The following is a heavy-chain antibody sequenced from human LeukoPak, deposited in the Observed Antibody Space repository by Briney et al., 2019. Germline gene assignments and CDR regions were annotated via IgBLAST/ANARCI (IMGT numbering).Heavy chain of an antibody. J-gene: IGHJ4*02. V-gene: IGHV3-23*01. D-gene: IGHD6-19*01. Sequence: PGGSLRLSCAASGFTFSSYAMSWVRQAPGKGLEWVSAISGSGGSTYYADSVKGRFTISRDNSKNTLYLQMNSLRAEDTAVYYCAKVAELTGIAVAGSLDYWGQGTLVTVSS. CDR2: ISGSGGST. CDR1: GFTFSSYA. CDR3: AKVAELTGIAVAGSLDY.